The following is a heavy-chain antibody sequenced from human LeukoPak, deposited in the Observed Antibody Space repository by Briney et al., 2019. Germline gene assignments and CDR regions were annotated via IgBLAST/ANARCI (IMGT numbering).Heavy chain of an antibody. J-gene: IGHJ4*02. D-gene: IGHD5-12*01. CDR2: INPNSGGT. CDR3: ARGRRWLATQLDD. Sequence: ASVKVSCKASGYTFTGYYMHWMRQAPGHGLEWMGWINPNSGGTNYAQKFQGWVTMTRDTSISTAYMELSRLRSDDTAVYYCARGRRWLATQLDDWGQGTLVTVSS. V-gene: IGHV1-2*04. CDR1: GYTFTGYY.